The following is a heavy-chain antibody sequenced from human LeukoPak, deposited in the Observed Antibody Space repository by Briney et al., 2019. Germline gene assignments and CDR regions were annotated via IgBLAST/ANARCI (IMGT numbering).Heavy chain of an antibody. Sequence: GGSLRLSCAASGFTFNSYWMNWVRQAPGKGLEWVANIKRDGSEKYYVDSVKGRFTISRDNAKNSLDLQMNSLRVEDTAVYYCGRDLGGRSGYWGQGALVTVSS. V-gene: IGHV3-7*03. D-gene: IGHD1-26*01. CDR1: GFTFNSYW. CDR2: IKRDGSEK. CDR3: GRDLGGRSGY. J-gene: IGHJ4*02.